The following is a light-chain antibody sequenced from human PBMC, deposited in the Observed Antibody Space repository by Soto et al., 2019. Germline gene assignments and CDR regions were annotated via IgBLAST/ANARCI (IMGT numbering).Light chain of an antibody. J-gene: IGKJ2*01. CDR1: QSVRSRY. V-gene: IGKV3-20*01. CDR3: QQYGSSPRT. Sequence: EIVLTQSPGTLSLSPGERATLSCRASQSVRSRYLAWYQQKPGQAPRLLIYRASSRATGIPDRFSGSGSGKDITLTINRLEHEDFAVYYCQQYGSSPRTFGQGTKLEIK. CDR2: RAS.